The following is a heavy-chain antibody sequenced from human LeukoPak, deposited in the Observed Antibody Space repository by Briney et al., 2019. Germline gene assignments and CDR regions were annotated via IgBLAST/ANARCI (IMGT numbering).Heavy chain of an antibody. Sequence: GGSLRLSCAASGFTFSSYAMSWVRQAPGKGLEWVSVITGPGGNTYYTESVKGRFTVSRDNSKNTLYLQMNSLRVDDTAVYYCAKNRPRTDYYDSSGFNEAFDIWGQGSMVTVSS. CDR1: GFTFSSYA. J-gene: IGHJ3*02. D-gene: IGHD3-22*01. CDR2: ITGPGGNT. V-gene: IGHV3-23*01. CDR3: AKNRPRTDYYDSSGFNEAFDI.